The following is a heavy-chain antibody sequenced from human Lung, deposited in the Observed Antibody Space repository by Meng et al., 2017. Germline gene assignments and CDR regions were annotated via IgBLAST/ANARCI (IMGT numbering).Heavy chain of an antibody. CDR3: ARGPTTMAHDFDY. V-gene: IGHV4-34*01. J-gene: IGHJ4*02. CDR2: INHSGST. CDR1: GGSFIYYS. Sequence: QVQLRTWRPGWLKPSATLSLPCVSFGGSFIYYSWCWLRQPPGKGLEWIGEINHSGSTNYNPSLESRATISVDTSQNNLSLKLSSVTAADSAVYYCARGPTTMAHDFDYWGQGTLVTVSS. D-gene: IGHD4-11*01.